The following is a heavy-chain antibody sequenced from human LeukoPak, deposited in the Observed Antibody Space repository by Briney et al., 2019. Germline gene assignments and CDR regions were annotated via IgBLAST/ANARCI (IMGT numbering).Heavy chain of an antibody. CDR3: ARSSGGIRYSRTPRYFDL. J-gene: IGHJ2*01. Sequence: SETLSLTCAVSGGSISSGGYSWSWIRQPPGKGLEWIGYIYHSGSTYYNPSLKSRVTISVDRSKNQFSLKLSSVTAADTAVYYCARSSGGIRYSRTPRYFDLWGRGTLVTVSS. D-gene: IGHD3-9*01. CDR1: GGSISSGGYS. V-gene: IGHV4-30-2*01. CDR2: IYHSGST.